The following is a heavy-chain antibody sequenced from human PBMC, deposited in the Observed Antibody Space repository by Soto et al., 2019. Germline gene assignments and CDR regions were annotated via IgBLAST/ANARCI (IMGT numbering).Heavy chain of an antibody. Sequence: GXSVKVSCTVSGSPLTELSMHWVRQAPGKGLEWMGGFDPEDGETIYAQKFQGRVTMTEDTSTDTAYMELSSLRSEDTAVYYCATDRRYSSGGLDACDIWGQGTMVTVSS. CDR2: FDPEDGET. V-gene: IGHV1-24*01. CDR1: GSPLTELS. J-gene: IGHJ3*02. D-gene: IGHD6-19*01. CDR3: ATDRRYSSGGLDACDI.